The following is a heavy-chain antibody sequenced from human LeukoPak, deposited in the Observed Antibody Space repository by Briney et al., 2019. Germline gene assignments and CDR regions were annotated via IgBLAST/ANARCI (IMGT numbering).Heavy chain of an antibody. Sequence: GASVKVSCKASGYTFTSYGISWVRQAPGQGREWMGWISAYNGNTNYAQKLQGRVTMTTDTSTSTAYMELRSLRSDDTAVYYCARGLLDYGSGSYPDYWGQGTLVTVSS. CDR1: GYTFTSYG. CDR3: ARGLLDYGSGSYPDY. J-gene: IGHJ4*02. V-gene: IGHV1-18*01. CDR2: ISAYNGNT. D-gene: IGHD3-10*01.